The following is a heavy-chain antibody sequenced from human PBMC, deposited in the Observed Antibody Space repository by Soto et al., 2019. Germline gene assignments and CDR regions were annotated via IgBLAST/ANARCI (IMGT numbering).Heavy chain of an antibody. D-gene: IGHD6-19*01. Sequence: PSETLSLNRTVSGGSLSSYYWSWIRQPPGKGLEWIGYIYYSGSTNYNPSLKSRVTISVDTSKNQFSLKLSSVTAADTAVYYCARGIGIAVAGRFDYWGQGTLVTVS. CDR3: ARGIGIAVAGRFDY. CDR2: IYYSGST. V-gene: IGHV4-59*01. CDR1: GGSLSSYY. J-gene: IGHJ4*02.